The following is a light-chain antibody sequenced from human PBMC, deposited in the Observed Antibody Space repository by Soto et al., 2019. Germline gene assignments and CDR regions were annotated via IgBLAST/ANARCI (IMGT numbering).Light chain of an antibody. CDR1: RNVSIY. J-gene: IGKJ5*01. CDR2: ASS. V-gene: IGKV1-39*01. CDR3: QQSYKTPHT. Sequence: EIPLTQSPSSLAASVGDRLTLTCRASRNVSIYLNWYQQKPGKAPKFLIYASSTLQSGVPSRFSGTASGTDFTLTISSLQPEDFATYYCQQSYKTPHTFGQGTRLEIK.